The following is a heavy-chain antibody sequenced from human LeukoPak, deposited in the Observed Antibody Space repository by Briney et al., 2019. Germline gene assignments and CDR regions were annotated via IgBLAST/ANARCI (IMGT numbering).Heavy chain of an antibody. CDR2: ISWNSGSI. J-gene: IGHJ4*02. CDR3: AKDRGSSRILDY. D-gene: IGHD6-13*01. Sequence: GGSLRLSCAASGFTFDDYAMHWVRQAPGKGLEWVSGISWNSGSIGYADPVKGRFTISRDNARNSLYLQMNSLRAEDTALYYCAKDRGSSRILDYWGQGTLVTVSS. V-gene: IGHV3-9*01. CDR1: GFTFDDYA.